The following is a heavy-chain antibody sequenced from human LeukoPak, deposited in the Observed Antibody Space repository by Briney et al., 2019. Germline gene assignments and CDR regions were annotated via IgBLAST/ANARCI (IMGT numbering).Heavy chain of an antibody. CDR3: ARAFSGYDQPGGFDY. D-gene: IGHD5-12*01. Sequence: GGSLRLSCAASGFTFSSYDMHWVRHATGKGLEWVSAIGTAGDTYYPGSVKGRFTISRENAKNSLYLQMNSLRAGDTAVYYCARAFSGYDQPGGFDYWGQGTLVTVSS. CDR1: GFTFSSYD. J-gene: IGHJ4*02. V-gene: IGHV3-13*01. CDR2: IGTAGDT.